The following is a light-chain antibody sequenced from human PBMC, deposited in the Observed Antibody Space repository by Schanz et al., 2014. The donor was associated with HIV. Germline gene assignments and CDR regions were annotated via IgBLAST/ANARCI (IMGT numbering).Light chain of an antibody. CDR1: SSNIGAGYD. V-gene: IGLV1-40*01. Sequence: QSVLAQPPSVSGAPGQRVTISCTGSSSNIGAGYDVHWYQQLPGTAPKLLIYGNSNRPSGVSNRFSGSKSGNTASLIVSGLQAEDEAEYYCSSYSGHNNLGIFGGGTKLTVL. CDR3: SSYSGHNNLGI. CDR2: GNS. J-gene: IGLJ2*01.